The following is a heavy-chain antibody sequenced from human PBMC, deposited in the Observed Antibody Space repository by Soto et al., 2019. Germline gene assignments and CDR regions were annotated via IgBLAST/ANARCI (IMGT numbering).Heavy chain of an antibody. CDR3: ARDSGVGSGWYLEGDGMDV. V-gene: IGHV3-33*01. CDR2: IWYDGSNK. D-gene: IGHD6-13*01. J-gene: IGHJ6*02. CDR1: GFTFSSYG. Sequence: QVQLVESGGGVVQPGRSLRLSCAASGFTFSSYGMHRVRQAPGKGREREAVIWYDGSNKYYEDSVKGRFTISRDNSKNTQYLQMTRLRAEDTAVYYCARDSGVGSGWYLEGDGMDVWGQGTTVTVSS.